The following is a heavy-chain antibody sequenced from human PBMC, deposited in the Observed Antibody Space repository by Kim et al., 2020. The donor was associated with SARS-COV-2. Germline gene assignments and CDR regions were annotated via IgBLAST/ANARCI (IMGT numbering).Heavy chain of an antibody. CDR2: IYYSGST. D-gene: IGHD6-6*01. Sequence: SETLSLTCTVSGGSISSSSYYWGWIRQPPGKGLEWIGSIYYSGSTYYNPSLKSRVTISVDTSKNQFSLKLSSVTAADTAVYYCAVLSAEYSSSRGIGAFDIWGQGTMVTVSS. V-gene: IGHV4-39*01. CDR1: GGSISSSSYY. J-gene: IGHJ3*02. CDR3: AVLSAEYSSSRGIGAFDI.